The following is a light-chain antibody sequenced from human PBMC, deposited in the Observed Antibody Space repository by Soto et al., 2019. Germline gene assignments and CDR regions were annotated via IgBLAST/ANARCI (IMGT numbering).Light chain of an antibody. J-gene: IGKJ3*01. CDR2: DAS. Sequence: DIQMTQSPSSLSASVGDRVTITCQASQDISNYLNWYQQKPGKAPKLLMSDASILETGVPSRFSGSVSGTDFTFTISGLQPEDIATYYCQQYDSLPPTFGPGTKVDLK. V-gene: IGKV1-33*01. CDR3: QQYDSLPPT. CDR1: QDISNY.